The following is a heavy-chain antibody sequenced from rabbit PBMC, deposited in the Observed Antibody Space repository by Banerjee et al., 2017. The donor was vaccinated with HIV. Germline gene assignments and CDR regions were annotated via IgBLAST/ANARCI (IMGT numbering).Heavy chain of an antibody. D-gene: IGHD6-1*01. Sequence: QSLEESGGDLVKPGTSQTLTCTGSGFSFSVSAMCWVRQAPGKGPEWIASIYSGSSGTTYYASWAKGRFTISKTSSTTVTLQMTSLTAADTATYFCARGVYPGNTGYGYDIFFNLWGPGTLVTVS. CDR1: GFSFSVSA. J-gene: IGHJ4*01. CDR3: ARGVYPGNTGYGYDIFFNL. V-gene: IGHV1S40*01. CDR2: IYSGSSGTT.